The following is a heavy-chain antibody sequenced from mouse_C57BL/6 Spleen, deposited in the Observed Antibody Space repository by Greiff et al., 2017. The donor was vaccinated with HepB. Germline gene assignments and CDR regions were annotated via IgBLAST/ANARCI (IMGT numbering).Heavy chain of an antibody. CDR1: GYTFTDHT. Sequence: LQESDAELVKPGASVKISCKVSGYTFTDHTIHWMKQRPEQGLEWIGYIYPRDGSTKYNEKFKGKATLTADKSSSTAYMQLNSLTSEDSAVYFCARERYYYGSSWPYFDVWGTGTTVTVSS. J-gene: IGHJ1*03. V-gene: IGHV1-78*01. CDR2: IYPRDGST. D-gene: IGHD1-1*01. CDR3: ARERYYYGSSWPYFDV.